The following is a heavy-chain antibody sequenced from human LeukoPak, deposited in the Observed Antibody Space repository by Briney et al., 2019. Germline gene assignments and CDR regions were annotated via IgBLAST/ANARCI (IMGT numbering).Heavy chain of an antibody. CDR1: GFTFSSYS. D-gene: IGHD6-19*01. V-gene: IGHV3-21*01. CDR3: ASFETVAAYPFDY. J-gene: IGHJ4*02. CDR2: ISGNSIYI. Sequence: GGSLRLSCAASGFTFSSYSMNWVRQAPGKGLEWVSSISGNSIYIYYADSVKGRFTTSRDNAKNSLYLQMSSLRVADTAVYYCASFETVAAYPFDYWGQGTLVTVSS.